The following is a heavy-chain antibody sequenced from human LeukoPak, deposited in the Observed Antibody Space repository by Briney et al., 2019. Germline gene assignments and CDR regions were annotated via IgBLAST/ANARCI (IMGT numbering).Heavy chain of an antibody. CDR1: GLTLSSYW. J-gene: IGHJ4*02. CDR3: AKDLDTAYSFDYFAY. Sequence: GGSLRLSCTASGLTLSSYWRSWVRQAPGKGLQWVAKIKHDGSEKYYVDSVKGRFTISRDKSKTALYLQINRLRAEDTAVYYCAKDLDTAYSFDYFAYRGQGTLITVSS. D-gene: IGHD5-18*01. V-gene: IGHV3-7*03. CDR2: IKHDGSEK.